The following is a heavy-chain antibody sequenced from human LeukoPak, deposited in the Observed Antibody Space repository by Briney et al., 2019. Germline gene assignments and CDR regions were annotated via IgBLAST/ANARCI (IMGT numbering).Heavy chain of an antibody. CDR3: ARERDYGDYVSDY. J-gene: IGHJ4*02. CDR1: GFTFSSYA. D-gene: IGHD4-17*01. V-gene: IGHV3-21*01. Sequence: PGGSLRLSCAASGFTFSSYAMSWVRQAPGKGLEWVSSISSSSSYIYYADSVKGRFTISRDNAKNSLYLQMNSLRAEDTAVYYCARERDYGDYVSDYWGQGTLVTVSS. CDR2: ISSSSSYI.